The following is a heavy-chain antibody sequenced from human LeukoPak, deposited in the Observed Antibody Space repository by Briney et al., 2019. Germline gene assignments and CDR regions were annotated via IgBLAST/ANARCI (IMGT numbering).Heavy chain of an antibody. CDR2: INPGDSDT. J-gene: IGHJ5*01. V-gene: IGHV5-51*01. CDR1: GYSFTSNW. Sequence: GESLKISCKGSGYSFTSNWISWVRQMPGKGLEWMGIINPGDSDTRYSPSSQGQVTISADKSINTAYLQWSSLKASDTAMYYCARAAYCGANCYSVGWFDSWGQGTLVTVSS. CDR3: ARAAYCGANCYSVGWFDS. D-gene: IGHD2-21*02.